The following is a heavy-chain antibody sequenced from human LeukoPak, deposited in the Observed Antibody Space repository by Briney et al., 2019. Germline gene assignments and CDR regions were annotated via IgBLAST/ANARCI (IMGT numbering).Heavy chain of an antibody. D-gene: IGHD3-22*01. J-gene: IGHJ5*02. CDR2: INHSGST. Sequence: SETLSLTCAVYGGSFSGYYWSWIRQPPGKEREWMGEINHSGSTNYNPSLKSRVTISVDTSKNQFSVKMSSVTAAAPAVDYCARLRPYYYDMSGYYGHWCYPWGEGTLVTVSS. CDR3: ARLRPYYYDMSGYYGHWCYP. CDR1: GGSFSGYY. V-gene: IGHV4-34*01.